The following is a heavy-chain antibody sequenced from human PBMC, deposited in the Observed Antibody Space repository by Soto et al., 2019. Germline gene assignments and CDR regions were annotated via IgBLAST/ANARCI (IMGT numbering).Heavy chain of an antibody. J-gene: IGHJ6*02. CDR2: ISSSGSTI. Sequence: GGSLRLSCAASGFTFSSYEINWVRQAPGKGLEWVSYISSSGSTIYYADSVKGRFTISRDNAKNSLYLQMNSLRAEDTAVYYCARGGYYDILTAYWYYGMDVWGQGTTVTVSS. CDR1: GFTFSSYE. CDR3: ARGGYYDILTAYWYYGMDV. D-gene: IGHD3-9*01. V-gene: IGHV3-48*03.